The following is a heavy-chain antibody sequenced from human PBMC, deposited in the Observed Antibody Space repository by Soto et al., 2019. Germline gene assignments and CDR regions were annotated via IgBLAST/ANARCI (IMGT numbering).Heavy chain of an antibody. CDR1: GYTFTGYY. D-gene: IGHD6-13*01. J-gene: IGHJ4*02. V-gene: IGHV1-2*04. CDR3: ARGQRSSSPRIFDY. CDR2: INPNSGGT. Sequence: ASVKVSCKASGYTFTGYYMHWVRQAPGQGLEWMGWINPNSGGTNYAQKFQGWVTMTRDTSISTAYMELSRLRSDDTAVYYCARGQRSSSPRIFDYWGQGTLVTVSS.